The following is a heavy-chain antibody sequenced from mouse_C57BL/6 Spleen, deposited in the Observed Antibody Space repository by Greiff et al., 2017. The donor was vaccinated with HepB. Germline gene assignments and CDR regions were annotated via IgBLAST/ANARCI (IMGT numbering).Heavy chain of an antibody. CDR2: FYPGSGSI. D-gene: IGHD1-1*01. CDR1: GYTFTEYT. J-gene: IGHJ2*01. V-gene: IGHV1-62-2*01. CDR3: ENPENGASSSYYFDY. Sequence: VQLQQSGAELVKPGASVKLSCKASGYTFTEYTIHWVKQRSGQGLEWIGWFYPGSGSIKYNEKFKDKATLTADKASSTGNMEISRLTSENSAVYFCENPENGASSSYYFDYWGQGTTLTVSS.